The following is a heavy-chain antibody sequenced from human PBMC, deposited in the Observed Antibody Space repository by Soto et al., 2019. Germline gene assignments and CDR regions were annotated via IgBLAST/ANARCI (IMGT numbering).Heavy chain of an antibody. J-gene: IGHJ3*02. CDR1: GGSISSYY. Sequence: QVQLLESGPGLVKPSETLSLTCTVSGGSISSYYWSWIRQPPGKGLEWNGYIYYSGSTNYNPSLKSRVTISVDTSKNQFSLKLSSVTAVDTAVYYCARVWGGAFDIWGQGTMVTVSS. D-gene: IGHD3-10*01. CDR2: IYYSGST. V-gene: IGHV4-59*01. CDR3: ARVWGGAFDI.